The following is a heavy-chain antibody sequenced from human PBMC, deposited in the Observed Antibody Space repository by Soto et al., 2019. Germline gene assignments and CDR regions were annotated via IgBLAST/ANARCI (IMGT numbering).Heavy chain of an antibody. D-gene: IGHD1-1*01. CDR3: ATGRGQNWNFDY. J-gene: IGHJ4*02. CDR2: ISHSGGTT. V-gene: IGHV3-23*01. CDR1: GFTFNNYA. Sequence: EVQLLESGGGSVQPGGSLRLSCAASGFTFNNYAMHWVRRPPGKGLEWVSSISHSGGTTYYADSVKGRFSISRDSLAGTPYLQMNSLSAEDTALYCCATGRGQNWNFDYGGQGTLVTVSP.